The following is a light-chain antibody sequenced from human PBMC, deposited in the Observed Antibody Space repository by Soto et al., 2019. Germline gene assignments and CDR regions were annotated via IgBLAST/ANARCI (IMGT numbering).Light chain of an antibody. CDR3: QTWNAGIRV. CDR1: SGHSHYA. Sequence: QSVLTQSPSASASLGASVKLTCTLSSGHSHYAIAWHQQQPQKGPRYLMRVTRDGSHTKGDGIPDRFSGSMSGAERYLIISSLHSEDEADYYCQTWNAGIRVFGGGTKLTVL. CDR2: VTRDGSH. J-gene: IGLJ3*02. V-gene: IGLV4-69*01.